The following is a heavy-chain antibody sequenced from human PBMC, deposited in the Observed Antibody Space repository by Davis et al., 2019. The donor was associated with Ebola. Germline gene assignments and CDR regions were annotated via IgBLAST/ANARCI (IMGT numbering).Heavy chain of an antibody. CDR3: ARESPYSSGWYDY. CDR2: IIPIFGTA. CDR1: GCTFSSYS. D-gene: IGHD6-19*01. Sequence: SVKVSCKASGCTFSSYSSIWVRQAPGQGLEWMGGIIPIFGTANYAQKFQGRVTITADESTSTAYMELISLRSEDTAVYYCARESPYSSGWYDYWGQGTLVTVSS. J-gene: IGHJ4*02. V-gene: IGHV1-69*13.